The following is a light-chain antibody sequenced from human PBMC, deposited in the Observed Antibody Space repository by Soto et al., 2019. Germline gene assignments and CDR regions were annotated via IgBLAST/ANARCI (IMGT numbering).Light chain of an antibody. Sequence: DIQMTQSPYSRSAFVGDRVTITCRASQSIASYVNWYQQKPGKAPKFLIYAASTLQSGVPSRFSGSGSGTDFTLTISSLQPEDFATYFCQQSYSTPITFGQGTRLEIK. CDR2: AAS. CDR3: QQSYSTPIT. V-gene: IGKV1-39*01. CDR1: QSIASY. J-gene: IGKJ5*01.